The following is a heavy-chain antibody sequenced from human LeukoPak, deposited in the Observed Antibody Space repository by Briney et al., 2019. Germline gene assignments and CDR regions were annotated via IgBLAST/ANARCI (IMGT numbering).Heavy chain of an antibody. Sequence: LPGGSLRLSCTGSGFTFSIFWMSWVRQAPGKGLEWVANIRQDGSERYYMDSVKGRFTISRDNAKNSLYLQMNSLRAEDTAVYYCARDSGVRDFDCWGQGSLVAVSS. V-gene: IGHV3-7*04. CDR3: ARDSGVRDFDC. J-gene: IGHJ4*02. D-gene: IGHD3-3*01. CDR2: IRQDGSER. CDR1: GFTFSIFW.